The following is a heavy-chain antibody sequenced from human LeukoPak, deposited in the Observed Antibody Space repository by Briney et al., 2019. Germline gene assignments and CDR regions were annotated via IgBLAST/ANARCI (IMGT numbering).Heavy chain of an antibody. V-gene: IGHV3-20*04. CDR2: INWYGCST. J-gene: IGHJ4*02. CDR1: GFTFDDYV. Sequence: PGWSVTLSRAASGFTFDDYVLSWVGQAPGRGGAGVAGINWYGCSTGYADFVKGRFTISRDNAKNSLYLQMNSLRAEDTALYCCARDRNYYYDSSGYWIRWGQGTLVTVSS. CDR3: ARDRNYYYDSSGYWIR. D-gene: IGHD3-22*01.